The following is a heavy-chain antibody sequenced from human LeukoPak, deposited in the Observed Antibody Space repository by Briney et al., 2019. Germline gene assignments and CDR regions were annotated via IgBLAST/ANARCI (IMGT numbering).Heavy chain of an antibody. J-gene: IGHJ3*02. CDR2: TYYRSKWYN. CDR1: GDSVSSNSAA. Sequence: SQTLSLTCAISGDSVSSNSAAWNWIRQSPSSGLEWLGRTYYRSKWYNDYAGSVKSRITINPDTSKHQFSLQLNSVTPEDTAVYYCARQDGYHDAFDIWGQGTMVTVSS. V-gene: IGHV6-1*01. CDR3: ARQDGYHDAFDI. D-gene: IGHD5-12*01.